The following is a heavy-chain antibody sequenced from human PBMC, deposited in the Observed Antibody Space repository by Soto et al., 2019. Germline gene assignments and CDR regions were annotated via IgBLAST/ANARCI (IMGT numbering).Heavy chain of an antibody. Sequence: QVQLVQSGAEVKKPGSSVKVSCKASGGTFSSYAISWVRQAPGQGLEWMGGIIPIFGTANYAQKFQGRVTLTADESTSTAYLELSSLRSEDTAVYYCARPPRQQLVRSYYYGMDVWGQRTTVTVSS. D-gene: IGHD6-13*01. CDR3: ARPPRQQLVRSYYYGMDV. V-gene: IGHV1-69*01. CDR2: IIPIFGTA. CDR1: GGTFSSYA. J-gene: IGHJ6*02.